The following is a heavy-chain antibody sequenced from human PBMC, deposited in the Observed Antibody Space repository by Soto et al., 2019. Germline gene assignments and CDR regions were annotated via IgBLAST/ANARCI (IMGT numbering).Heavy chain of an antibody. CDR2: IYYSGGT. Sequence: SETLSLTCTVSGGSINTYYWTWIRQPPGKGLEWIGYIYYSGGTNYHPSLKSRVTISVDTSKNQFSLKLSSVTAADTAVYYCARDPRGGGLDGMDVWGQGTTVTVSS. CDR3: ARDPRGGGLDGMDV. CDR1: GGSINTYY. V-gene: IGHV4-59*01. J-gene: IGHJ6*02. D-gene: IGHD6-25*01.